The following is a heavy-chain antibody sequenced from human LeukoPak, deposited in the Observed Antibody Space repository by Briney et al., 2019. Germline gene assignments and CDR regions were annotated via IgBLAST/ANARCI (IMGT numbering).Heavy chain of an antibody. V-gene: IGHV3-21*01. CDR1: GFTFSSYS. D-gene: IGHD6-19*01. Sequence: GGSLRLSCAASGFTFSSYSMNWVRQAPGKGLEWVSSISSSSSYIYYADSVKGRFTISRDNTKNSLYLQMNSLRAEDTAVYYCARASSGWIDYWGQGTLVTVSS. CDR3: ARASSGWIDY. CDR2: ISSSSSYI. J-gene: IGHJ4*02.